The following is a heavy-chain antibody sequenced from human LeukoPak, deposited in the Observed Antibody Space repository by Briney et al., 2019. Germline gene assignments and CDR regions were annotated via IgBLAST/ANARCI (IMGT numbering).Heavy chain of an antibody. V-gene: IGHV3-30*18. CDR2: ISHDGSNK. J-gene: IGHJ6*02. CDR3: AKGHQINYGFWSMDV. Sequence: PGGSLRLSCAATGFTFSSYGMHWVRQAPGKGLEWVTVISHDGSNKYHADSVRGRFTISRDNSKNTLYLQMNSLRTEDTAVYYCAKGHQINYGFWSMDVWGQGTTVTVSS. CDR1: GFTFSSYG. D-gene: IGHD3-3*01.